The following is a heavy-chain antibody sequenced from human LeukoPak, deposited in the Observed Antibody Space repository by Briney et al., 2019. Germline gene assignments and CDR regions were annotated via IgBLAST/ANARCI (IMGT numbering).Heavy chain of an antibody. D-gene: IGHD1-26*01. CDR3: AKGDTTWELPHDY. V-gene: IGHV3-23*01. CDR1: GFTFSSYA. J-gene: IGHJ4*02. Sequence: GGSLRLSCAASGFTFSSYAMSWVRQAPGKGLEWVSAISGSGGITSYADSVKGRFAISRDNSKNTLYLQMNSLRAEDTAVYYCAKGDTTWELPHDYWGQGTLVTVSS. CDR2: ISGSGGIT.